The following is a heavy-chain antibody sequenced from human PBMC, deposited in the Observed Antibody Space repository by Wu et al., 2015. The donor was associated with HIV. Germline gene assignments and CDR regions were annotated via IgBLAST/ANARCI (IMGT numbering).Heavy chain of an antibody. CDR2: INVNTGGT. J-gene: IGHJ3*02. CDR1: GGTFSSRA. D-gene: IGHD3-10*01. V-gene: IGHV1-2*02. CDR3: TRDELFRVDDAFDM. Sequence: QVQLVQSGAEVKKPGSSVKVSCKASGGTFSSRAISWVRQAPGQGLEWMGRINVNTGGTKYAPKFQGRVTMTRDTSISTAYIELSGLTSDDTAVYYCTRDELFRVDDAFDMWGQGDTGHRLF.